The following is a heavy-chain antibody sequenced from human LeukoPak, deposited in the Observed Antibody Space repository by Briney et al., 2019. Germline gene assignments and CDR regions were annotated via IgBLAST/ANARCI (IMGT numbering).Heavy chain of an antibody. Sequence: PSETLSLTCSVSGGSITSGGYYWNWLRQYPGKGLEWIGYMYYGGPTYYPPSLTGRATISVDTSKNQFSLKLSSVAAADPAVDYCARAPLSTATTYDYWGQGTLVTVSS. CDR1: GGSITSGGYY. CDR2: MYYGGPT. V-gene: IGHV4-31*03. J-gene: IGHJ4*02. D-gene: IGHD5-12*01. CDR3: ARAPLSTATTYDY.